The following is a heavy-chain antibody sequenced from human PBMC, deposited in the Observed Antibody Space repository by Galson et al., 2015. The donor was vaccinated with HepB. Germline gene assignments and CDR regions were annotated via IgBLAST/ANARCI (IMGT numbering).Heavy chain of an antibody. CDR1: GYSFSSHW. J-gene: IGHJ6*02. CDR2: INPSDSDT. D-gene: IGHD3-9*01. Sequence: QSGAEVKKPGESLKISCKASGYSFSSHWIGWVRQVPGKGLEWMGIINPSDSDTRYSPAFQGQVTISADNSISTAYLQWSSLKATDTAIYYCARHLTGRHYNILTGYSLYYFFYGMDVWGQGTTVSVSS. V-gene: IGHV5-51*01. CDR3: ARHLTGRHYNILTGYSLYYFFYGMDV.